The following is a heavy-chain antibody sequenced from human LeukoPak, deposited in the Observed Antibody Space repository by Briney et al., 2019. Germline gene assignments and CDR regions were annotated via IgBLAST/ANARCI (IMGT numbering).Heavy chain of an antibody. CDR2: IIPIFGTA. J-gene: IGHJ5*02. CDR3: AVDYGGNSGWFDP. V-gene: IGHV1-69*13. CDR1: GGTFSSYA. D-gene: IGHD4-23*01. Sequence: ASVTVSCKASGGTFSSYAISWVRQAPGQGLEWMGGIIPIFGTANYAQKFQGRVTITADESTSTAYMELSSLRSEDTAVYYCAVDYGGNSGWFDPWGQGTLVTVSS.